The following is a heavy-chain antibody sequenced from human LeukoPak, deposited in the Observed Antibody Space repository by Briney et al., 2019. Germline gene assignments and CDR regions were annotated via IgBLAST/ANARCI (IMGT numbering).Heavy chain of an antibody. CDR1: GYTFTSYA. CDR2: INAGNGNT. J-gene: IGHJ5*02. D-gene: IGHD3-22*01. CDR3: ARLRPENHDSSGYWSAPNWFDP. Sequence: AASVKVSCKASGYTFTSYAMHWVRQAPGQRLEWMGWINAGNGNTKYSQKFQGRVTITRDTSASTAYMELSSLRSEDTAVYYCARLRPENHDSSGYWSAPNWFDPWGQGTLVTVSS. V-gene: IGHV1-3*01.